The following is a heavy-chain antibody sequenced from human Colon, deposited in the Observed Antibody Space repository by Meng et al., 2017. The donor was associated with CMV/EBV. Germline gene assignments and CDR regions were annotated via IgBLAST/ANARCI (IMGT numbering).Heavy chain of an antibody. CDR1: GGSFSGYY. CDR3: ARKIRSGLLEVPAAICDAFDI. J-gene: IGHJ3*02. Sequence: SQTLSLTCAVYGGSFSGYYWSWIRQPPGKGLEWIGELNHSGSTNYNPSLKSRVTISVDTSKNQFSLKLSSVTAADTAVYYCARKIRSGLLEVPAAICDAFDIWGQGTMVTVSS. CDR2: LNHSGST. D-gene: IGHD2-2*02. V-gene: IGHV4-34*01.